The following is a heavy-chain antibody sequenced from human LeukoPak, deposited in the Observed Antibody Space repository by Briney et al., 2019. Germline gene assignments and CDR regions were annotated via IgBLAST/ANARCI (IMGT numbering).Heavy chain of an antibody. V-gene: IGHV3-30*18. J-gene: IGHJ4*02. CDR1: GFTFSSYA. D-gene: IGHD6-19*01. CDR3: AKDTVIAVAAPFDY. Sequence: GGSLRLSCAASGFTFSSYAMSWVRQAPGKGLEWVAVISYDGSNKYYADSVKGRFTISRDNSKNTLYLQMNSLRAEDTAVYYCAKDTVIAVAAPFDYWGQGTLVTVSS. CDR2: ISYDGSNK.